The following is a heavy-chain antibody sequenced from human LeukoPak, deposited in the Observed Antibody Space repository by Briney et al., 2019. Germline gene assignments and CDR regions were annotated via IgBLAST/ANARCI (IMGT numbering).Heavy chain of an antibody. D-gene: IGHD3-3*01. Sequence: SETLSLTCTVSGGSISSSRYYWGWIRQPPGKGLEWIGSIYYSGGTYYNPSLKSRVTISVDTSKNQFSLKLSSVTAADTAVYYCARRPRTIFGVVPRWGQGTLVTVSS. CDR3: ARRPRTIFGVVPR. CDR1: GGSISSSRYY. J-gene: IGHJ4*02. V-gene: IGHV4-39*01. CDR2: IYYSGGT.